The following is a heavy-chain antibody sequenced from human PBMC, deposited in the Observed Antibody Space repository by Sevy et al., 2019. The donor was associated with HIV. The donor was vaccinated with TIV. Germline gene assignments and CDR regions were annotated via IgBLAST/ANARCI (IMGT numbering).Heavy chain of an antibody. V-gene: IGHV4-34*01. Sequence: SETLSLTCGVSGGSFSAYYWSWIRQPPGKGLEWIGEINRSRSTNYNPSLKSRVTISVDTSKKQFSLNLSSVTAADTAVYYCARVYSSAPHFDIWGQGTMVTVSS. CDR1: GGSFSAYY. D-gene: IGHD6-19*01. CDR3: ARVYSSAPHFDI. J-gene: IGHJ3*02. CDR2: INRSRST.